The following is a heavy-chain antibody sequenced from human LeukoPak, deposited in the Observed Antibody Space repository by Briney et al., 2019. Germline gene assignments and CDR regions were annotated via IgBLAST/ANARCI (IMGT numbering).Heavy chain of an antibody. CDR3: AMGIQLWLRFDY. CDR1: AGTFSSYA. J-gene: IGHJ4*02. D-gene: IGHD5-18*01. CDR2: IIPIFGTA. Sequence: ASVKLSCKASAGTFSSYANGWVRQAPGQGLERMGGIIPIFGTANYAQKFQGRVTITADKSPSTAYMELSSLRSEDTAVYYCAMGIQLWLRFDYWGQGTLVTVSS. V-gene: IGHV1-69*06.